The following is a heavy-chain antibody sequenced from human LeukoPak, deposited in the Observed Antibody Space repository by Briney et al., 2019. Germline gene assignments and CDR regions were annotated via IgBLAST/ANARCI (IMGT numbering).Heavy chain of an antibody. CDR3: AREPRVRYGSGSSNWFDP. V-gene: IGHV4-59*12. J-gene: IGHJ5*02. CDR1: GGSIRNYY. CDR2: IYYSGST. D-gene: IGHD3-10*01. Sequence: SETLSLTCTVSGGSIRNYYWSWLRQPPGKGLEWLGYIYYSGSTNYNPSLKSRVTISVDTSKNQFSLKLSSVTAADTAVYYCAREPRVRYGSGSSNWFDPWGQGTLVTVSS.